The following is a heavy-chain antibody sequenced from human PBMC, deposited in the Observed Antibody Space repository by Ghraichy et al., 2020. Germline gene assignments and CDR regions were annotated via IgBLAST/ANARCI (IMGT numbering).Heavy chain of an antibody. CDR1: GFTFSSYG. Sequence: GGSLRLSCAASGFTFSSYGMHWVRQAPGKGLEWVAVIWYDGSNKYYADSVKGRFTISRDNSKNTLYLQMNSLRAEDTAVYYCARDPHFNLWAFDIWGQGTMVTVSS. V-gene: IGHV3-33*01. CDR2: IWYDGSNK. CDR3: ARDPHFNLWAFDI. J-gene: IGHJ3*02. D-gene: IGHD1-1*01.